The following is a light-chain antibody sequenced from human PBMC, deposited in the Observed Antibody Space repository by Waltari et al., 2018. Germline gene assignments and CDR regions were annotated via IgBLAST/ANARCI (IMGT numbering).Light chain of an antibody. CDR2: WAS. J-gene: IGKJ2*01. CDR3: RRCFNTRGEPT. CDR1: QSLLYSSNNKNY. V-gene: IGKV4-1*01. Sequence: DIVMTQSPDSLAVSLGERATINCKSSQSLLYSSNNKNYLAWYQQKPGQSPKLLISWASTRQSGVPDGFLGSGSGTDVTRASSSLQAADVAVYYCRRCFNTRGEPTFGQGTKLEIK.